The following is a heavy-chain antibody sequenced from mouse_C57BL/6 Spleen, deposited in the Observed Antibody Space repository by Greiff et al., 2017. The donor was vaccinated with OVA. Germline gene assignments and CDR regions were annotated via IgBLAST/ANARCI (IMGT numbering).Heavy chain of an antibody. Sequence: VQLQQPGTELVKPGASVKLSCKASGYTFTSYWMHWVKQRPGQGLEWIGNINPSNGGTKYNEKLKRKATLTVDKSSSTAYMQPSSLTSEVTAVNNCARMRNDRDYYAMDYWGQGTSVTVSS. CDR2: INPSNGGT. J-gene: IGHJ4*01. D-gene: IGHD2-12*01. CDR3: ARMRNDRDYYAMDY. V-gene: IGHV1-53*01. CDR1: GYTFTSYW.